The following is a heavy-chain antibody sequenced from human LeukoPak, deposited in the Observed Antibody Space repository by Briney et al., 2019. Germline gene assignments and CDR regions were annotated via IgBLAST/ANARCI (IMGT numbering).Heavy chain of an antibody. J-gene: IGHJ3*02. CDR3: AREASVRGKGANDAFDI. CDR2: ISSGSSTI. D-gene: IGHD3-10*02. CDR1: GFTFSSYS. Sequence: GGSLRLSCAASGFTFSSYSMNWVRQAPGKGLEWISYISSGSSTIYYADSVKGRFTISRDNAKNSLYLQMNSLRAEDTAVYYCAREASVRGKGANDAFDIWGQGTMVTVSS. V-gene: IGHV3-48*04.